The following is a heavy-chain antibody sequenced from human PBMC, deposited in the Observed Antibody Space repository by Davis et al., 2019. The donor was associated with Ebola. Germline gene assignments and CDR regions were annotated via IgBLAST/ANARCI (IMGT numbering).Heavy chain of an antibody. Sequence: GESLEISCAASGFTFSSYWMHWVRQAPGKGLVWVPRINSDGSSTSYADSVKGRFTISRDNAKNTLYLQMNSLRAEDTAVYYCARDAMVRGGTYYYYYGMDVWGQGTTVTVSS. V-gene: IGHV3-74*01. CDR3: ARDAMVRGGTYYYYYGMDV. J-gene: IGHJ6*02. D-gene: IGHD3-10*01. CDR2: INSDGSST. CDR1: GFTFSSYW.